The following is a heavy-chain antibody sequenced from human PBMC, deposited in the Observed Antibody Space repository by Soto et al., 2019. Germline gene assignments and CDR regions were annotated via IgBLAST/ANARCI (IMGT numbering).Heavy chain of an antibody. CDR1: GFTFDDYA. CDR3: AKDSSSSIYYYYYMDV. J-gene: IGHJ6*03. CDR2: ISWNGGSI. Sequence: GGSLRLSCAASGFTFDDYAMHWVRQAPGKGLEWVSGISWNGGSIGYADSVKGRFTISRDNAKNSLFLQMNSLGAEDTALYYCAKDSSSSIYYYYYMDVWGKGTTVTVSS. V-gene: IGHV3-9*01. D-gene: IGHD6-6*01.